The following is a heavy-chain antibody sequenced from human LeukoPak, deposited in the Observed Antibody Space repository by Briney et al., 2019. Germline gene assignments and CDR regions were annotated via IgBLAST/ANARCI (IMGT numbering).Heavy chain of an antibody. Sequence: SETLSLTCAVYGGSFSGYFWSWIRQPPGKGLEWIGEINHSGSTNYNPSLKSRVTISVHTSKNQFSLKLSSVTAADTAVYYCARFGPGTIDYWGQGTPVTVSS. CDR1: GGSFSGYF. V-gene: IGHV4-34*01. CDR2: INHSGST. CDR3: ARFGPGTIDY. J-gene: IGHJ4*02. D-gene: IGHD6-13*01.